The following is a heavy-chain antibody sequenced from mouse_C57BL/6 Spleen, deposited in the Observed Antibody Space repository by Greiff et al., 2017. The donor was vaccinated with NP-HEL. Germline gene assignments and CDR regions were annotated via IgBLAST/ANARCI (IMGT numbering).Heavy chain of an antibody. Sequence: EVNVVESGGGLVKPGGSLKLSCAASGFTFSDYGMHWVRQAPEKGLEWVAYISSGSSTIYYADTVKGRFTISRDNAKNTLFLQMTSLRSEDTAMYYCARATPTYFDYWGQGTTLTVSS. J-gene: IGHJ2*01. CDR3: ARATPTYFDY. CDR2: ISSGSSTI. D-gene: IGHD1-1*01. CDR1: GFTFSDYG. V-gene: IGHV5-17*01.